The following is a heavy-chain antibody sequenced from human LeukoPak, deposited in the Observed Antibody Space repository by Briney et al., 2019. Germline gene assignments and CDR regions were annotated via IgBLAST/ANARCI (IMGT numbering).Heavy chain of an antibody. J-gene: IGHJ4*02. D-gene: IGHD6-13*01. V-gene: IGHV3-30*02. CDR1: GFTFSSYG. Sequence: GGSLRLSCAASGFTFSSYGMHWVRQAPGKGLEWVAFIRYDGSNKYYADSVKGRFTISRGNSKNTLYLQMNSLRAEDTAVYYCAKDFVMVAAAGTYNWGQGTLVTVSS. CDR2: IRYDGSNK. CDR3: AKDFVMVAAAGTYN.